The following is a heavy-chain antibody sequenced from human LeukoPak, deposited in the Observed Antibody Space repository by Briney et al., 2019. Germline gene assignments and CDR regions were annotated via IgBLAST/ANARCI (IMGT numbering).Heavy chain of an antibody. CDR2: IYTSGST. CDR3: ARVTTGGYYNY. CDR1: GGSISSGSYY. Sequence: SETLSLTCTVSGGSISSGSYYWSWIRQPAGRGLEWIGRIYTSGSTNYNPSLKSRVTISLDTSENHFSLKLSSVTAADTAVYYCARVTTGGYYNYWGQGTLVTVSS. D-gene: IGHD3-22*01. V-gene: IGHV4-61*02. J-gene: IGHJ4*02.